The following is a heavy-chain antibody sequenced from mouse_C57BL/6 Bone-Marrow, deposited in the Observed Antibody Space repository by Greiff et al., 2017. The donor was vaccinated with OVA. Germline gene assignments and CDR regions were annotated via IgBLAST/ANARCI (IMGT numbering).Heavy chain of an antibody. CDR2: IDPNSGGT. Sequence: QVQLKQPGAELVKPGASVKLSCKASGYTFTSYWMHWVKQRPGRGLEWIGRIDPNSGGTKYNEKFKSKATLTVDKPSSTAYMQLSSLTSEDSAVYYCARPILITTVADWYFDVWGTGTTVTVSS. D-gene: IGHD1-1*01. CDR3: ARPILITTVADWYFDV. V-gene: IGHV1-72*01. CDR1: GYTFTSYW. J-gene: IGHJ1*03.